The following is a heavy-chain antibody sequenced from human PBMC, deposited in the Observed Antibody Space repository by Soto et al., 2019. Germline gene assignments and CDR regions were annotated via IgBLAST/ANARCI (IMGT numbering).Heavy chain of an antibody. CDR3: ARDQGVAAAGITWFDP. J-gene: IGHJ5*02. V-gene: IGHV4-4*07. CDR1: GASMNSYH. CDR2: IHSSGST. Sequence: SETLSLTCTVSGASMNSYHWSWIRQPAGKGLEWIGHIHSSGSTNYNPSLKSRVTMSVDTSKNQFSLRLMSLTAADTAVYYCARDQGVAAAGITWFDPWGQGSLVTVST. D-gene: IGHD6-13*01.